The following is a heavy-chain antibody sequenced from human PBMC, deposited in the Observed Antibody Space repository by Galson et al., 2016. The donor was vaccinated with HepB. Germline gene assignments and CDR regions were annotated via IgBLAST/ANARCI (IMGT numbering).Heavy chain of an antibody. D-gene: IGHD3-9*01. CDR3: ARETGYFDWSQGLFDY. CDR2: ISGSGGST. J-gene: IGHJ4*02. V-gene: IGHV3-23*01. Sequence: SLRLSCAASGFTFDSHAMSWVRQAPGKGLEWVSFISGSGGSTQYADPVKGRFTSSRDNSKNTLYLQMNSLRGEDTAVYYCARETGYFDWSQGLFDYWGQGTLVTVSS. CDR1: GFTFDSHA.